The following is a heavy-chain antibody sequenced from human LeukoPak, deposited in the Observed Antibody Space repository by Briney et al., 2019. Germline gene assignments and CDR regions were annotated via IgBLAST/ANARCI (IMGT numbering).Heavy chain of an antibody. CDR3: ARDKVVGATYLDY. CDR1: GFTFSSYW. Sequence: GGSLRLSCAASGFTFSSYWMSWVRQAPGKGLEWVANIKQDGSEKYYVDSVKGRFTISRDNAKNSPYLQMNSLRAEDTAVYYCARDKVVGATYLDYWGQGTLVTVSS. J-gene: IGHJ4*02. CDR2: IKQDGSEK. D-gene: IGHD1-26*01. V-gene: IGHV3-7*01.